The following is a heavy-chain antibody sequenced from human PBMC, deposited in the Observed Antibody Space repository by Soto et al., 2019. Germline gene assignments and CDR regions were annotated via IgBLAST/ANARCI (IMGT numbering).Heavy chain of an antibody. CDR2: ISSSSSYI. Sequence: EVQLVESGGGLVKPGGSLRLSCAASGFTFSGYSMNWVRQAPGKGLEWVSSISSSSSYIYYADSVKGRFTISRDNAKNSLYLQMNSLRAEDTAVYYCARPPNYYDSRGYYGYWGQGTLVTVSS. CDR3: ARPPNYYDSRGYYGY. V-gene: IGHV3-21*01. J-gene: IGHJ4*02. D-gene: IGHD3-22*01. CDR1: GFTFSGYS.